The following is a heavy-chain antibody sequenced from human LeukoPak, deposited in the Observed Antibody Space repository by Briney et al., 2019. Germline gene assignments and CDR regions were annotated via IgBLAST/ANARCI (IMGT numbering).Heavy chain of an antibody. J-gene: IGHJ4*02. CDR2: ISSSSSTI. V-gene: IGHV3-48*02. CDR1: GFTFSSYS. D-gene: IGHD1-26*01. CDR3: ARDSGSYHLVVGYFDY. Sequence: QAGGSLRLSCAASGFTFSSYSMNWVRQAPGKGLEWVSYISSSSSTIYYADSVKGRFTISRDNAKNSLYLQMNSLRDEDTAVYYCARDSGSYHLVVGYFDYWGQGTLVTVSS.